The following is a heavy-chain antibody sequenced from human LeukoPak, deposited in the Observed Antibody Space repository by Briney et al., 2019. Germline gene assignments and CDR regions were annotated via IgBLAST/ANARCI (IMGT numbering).Heavy chain of an antibody. CDR2: INWNGGST. V-gene: IGHV3-20*04. D-gene: IGHD2-15*01. CDR3: ARGGCSGGSCYNYYYYGMDV. J-gene: IGHJ6*02. CDR1: GFTFGDYG. Sequence: GGSLRLSCAASGFTFGDYGMSWVRQAPGKGLEWVSGINWNGGSTGYADSVKGRFTISRDNAKNSLYLQMNSLRAEDTALYYCARGGCSGGSCYNYYYYGMDVWGQGTTVTVSS.